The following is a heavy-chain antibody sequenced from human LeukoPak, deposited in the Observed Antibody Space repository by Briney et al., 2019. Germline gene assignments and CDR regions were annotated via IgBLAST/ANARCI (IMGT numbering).Heavy chain of an antibody. Sequence: SETLSLTCAVYGGSFSGYYWSWIRQPPGKGLEWIGEINHSGSTNYNPSLKSRVTISVDTSKNQFSLKLSSVTAADTAVYYCARATYYYGSGSHSPRYFDLWGRGTLVTVSS. D-gene: IGHD3-10*01. CDR3: ARATYYYGSGSHSPRYFDL. V-gene: IGHV4-34*01. CDR1: GGSFSGYY. CDR2: INHSGST. J-gene: IGHJ2*01.